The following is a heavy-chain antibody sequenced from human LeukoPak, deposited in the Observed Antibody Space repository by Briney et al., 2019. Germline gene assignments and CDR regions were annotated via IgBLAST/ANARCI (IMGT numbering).Heavy chain of an antibody. CDR3: AKASLPQYSSGWYYFDY. D-gene: IGHD6-19*01. V-gene: IGHV3-9*03. J-gene: IGHJ4*02. CDR1: GFTFDEYA. Sequence: PGGSLRLSCAASGFTFDEYAMHWVRQAPGKGLEWVSGISWNSGSIGYADSVKGRFTISRDNAKNSLYLQMNSLRAEDMALYYCAKASLPQYSSGWYYFDYWGQGTLVTVSS. CDR2: ISWNSGSI.